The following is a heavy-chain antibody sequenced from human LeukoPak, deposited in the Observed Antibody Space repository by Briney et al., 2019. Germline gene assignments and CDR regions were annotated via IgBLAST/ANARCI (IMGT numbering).Heavy chain of an antibody. J-gene: IGHJ5*02. Sequence: GVSLRLSCAASGFTFSSYWMSWARQAPGKGREGVTNIKQDGSETYYVDSVKGRFTISRDNAKNSLYLQMNSLRAEDTAVYYCARRAPRTSGDSSRLVFDPWGQGTLVTVSS. V-gene: IGHV3-7*01. CDR2: IKQDGSET. D-gene: IGHD6-13*01. CDR1: GFTFSSYW. CDR3: ARRAPRTSGDSSRLVFDP.